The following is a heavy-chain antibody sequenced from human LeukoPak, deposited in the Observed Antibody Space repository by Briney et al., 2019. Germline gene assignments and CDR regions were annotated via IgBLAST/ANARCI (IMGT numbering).Heavy chain of an antibody. CDR1: GGSISGYY. CDR3: AREGELLSDYYMDV. Sequence: SETLSLTCTVSGGSISGYYWSWIRQSPGKGLEWIGEINHSGSTNYNPSLKSRVTISVDTSKNQFSLKLRSVTAADTAVYYCAREGELLSDYYMDVWGKGTTVTVSS. D-gene: IGHD1-26*01. V-gene: IGHV4-34*01. J-gene: IGHJ6*03. CDR2: INHSGST.